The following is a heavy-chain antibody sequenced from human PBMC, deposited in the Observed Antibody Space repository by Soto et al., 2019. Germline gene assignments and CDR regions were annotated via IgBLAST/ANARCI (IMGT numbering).Heavy chain of an antibody. V-gene: IGHV3-30-3*01. CDR1: GFTFSSYA. J-gene: IGHJ5*02. CDR3: ARGKGFVVVVAATLRSGWFDP. CDR2: ISYDGSNK. Sequence: LRLSCAASGFTFSSYAMHWVRQAPGKGLEWVAVISYDGSNKYYADSVKGRFTISRDNSKNTLYLQMNSLRAEDTAVYYCARGKGFVVVVAATLRSGWFDPWGQGTLVTVSS. D-gene: IGHD2-15*01.